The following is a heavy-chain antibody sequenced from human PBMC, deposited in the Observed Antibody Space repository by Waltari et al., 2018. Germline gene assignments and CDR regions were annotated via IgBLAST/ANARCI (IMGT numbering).Heavy chain of an antibody. CDR2: IYHSGST. CDR3: ARDFDSSGYYLVY. D-gene: IGHD3-22*01. Sequence: QVQLVESGGGVVQPGRSLRLSCSASGFTFSSSAMHWIRQAPGKGLEWIGSIYHSGSTYYNPSLKSRVTISVDTSKNQFSRKLSSVTAADTAVYYCARDFDSSGYYLVYGGQGTLVTVSS. J-gene: IGHJ4*02. V-gene: IGHV4-38-2*02. CDR1: GFTFSSSA.